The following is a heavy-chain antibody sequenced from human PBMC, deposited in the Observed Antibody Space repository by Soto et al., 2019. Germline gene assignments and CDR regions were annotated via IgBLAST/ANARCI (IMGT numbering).Heavy chain of an antibody. CDR2: ISGSGGGT. J-gene: IGHJ4*02. D-gene: IGHD1-1*01. CDR1: GFTFSSYA. V-gene: IGHV3-23*01. Sequence: GGSLRLSCAASGFTFSSYAMSWVRQAPGKGLEWVSSISGSGGGTYYADSVKGRFTFSRDNSKNTLYLQMNSLRAEDTAVYYCAKFGMATTKRSTPYYIDYWGQGARVTVSS. CDR3: AKFGMATTKRSTPYYIDY.